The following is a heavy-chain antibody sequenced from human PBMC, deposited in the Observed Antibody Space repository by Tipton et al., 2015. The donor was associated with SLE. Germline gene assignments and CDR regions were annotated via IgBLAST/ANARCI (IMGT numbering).Heavy chain of an antibody. Sequence: TLSLTCTVSGGSISSHYWSWIRQPAGKGLEWIGRIYTSGSTNYNPSLKSRVTMSVDTSKNQFSLKLSSVTAADTAVYYCASGIAAAGTGGDYWGQGTLVTVSS. V-gene: IGHV4-4*07. J-gene: IGHJ4*02. CDR1: GGSISSHY. CDR3: ASGIAAAGTGGDY. D-gene: IGHD6-13*01. CDR2: IYTSGST.